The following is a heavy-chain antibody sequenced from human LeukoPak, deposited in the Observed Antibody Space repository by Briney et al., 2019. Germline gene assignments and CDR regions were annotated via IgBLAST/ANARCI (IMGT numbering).Heavy chain of an antibody. J-gene: IGHJ6*03. CDR1: GYTLTELS. Sequence: ASVKVSCKVSGYTLTELSMHWGRQAPGKGLEWMGGFDPEDGETIYAQKFQGRVTMTEDTSTDTAYMELSSLRSEDTAVYYCATGFSSGWYGSYYYYYYMDVWGKGTTVTVSS. CDR3: ATGFSSGWYGSYYYYYYMDV. D-gene: IGHD6-19*01. CDR2: FDPEDGET. V-gene: IGHV1-24*01.